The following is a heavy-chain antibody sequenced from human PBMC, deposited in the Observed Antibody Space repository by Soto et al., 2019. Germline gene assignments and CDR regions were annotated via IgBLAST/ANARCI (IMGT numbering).Heavy chain of an antibody. Sequence: PSETLSLTCTVSGGSISSSSYYWGWIRQPPGKGLEWIGSIYYSGSTYYNPSLKSRVTISVDTSKNQFSLKLSSVTAADTAVYYCARLAQTMVRGVMNWFDPWGQGTLVTVSS. CDR2: IYYSGST. V-gene: IGHV4-39*01. CDR1: GGSISSSSYY. J-gene: IGHJ5*02. D-gene: IGHD3-10*01. CDR3: ARLAQTMVRGVMNWFDP.